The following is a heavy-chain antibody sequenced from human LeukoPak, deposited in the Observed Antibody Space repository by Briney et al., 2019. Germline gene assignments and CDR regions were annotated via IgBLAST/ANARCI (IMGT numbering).Heavy chain of an antibody. J-gene: IGHJ3*02. Sequence: GGSLRLSCAASGFTFSSYAMSWVRQAPGKGLEWVSAISGSGGSTYYADSVKGRFTISRDNSKNTLYLQMNSLRAEDTAVYYCAKDTVTGYDYGDYVPDAFDIWGQGTMVTVSS. CDR3: AKDTVTGYDYGDYVPDAFDI. CDR2: ISGSGGST. CDR1: GFTFSSYA. D-gene: IGHD4-17*01. V-gene: IGHV3-23*01.